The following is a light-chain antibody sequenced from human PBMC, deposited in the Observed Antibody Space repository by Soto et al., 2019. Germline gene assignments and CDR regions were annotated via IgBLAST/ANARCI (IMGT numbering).Light chain of an antibody. CDR1: SSDVGSYNL. V-gene: IGLV2-23*01. Sequence: QSALTQPASVSGSPGQSITISCTGTSSDVGSYNLVSWYQQHPGKGPKLMIYEGSKRPSGVSNRFSGSKSGNTASLTISGLQAEDEADYYCCSYAGSSTPYVFGTGTKVTVL. CDR2: EGS. CDR3: CSYAGSSTPYV. J-gene: IGLJ1*01.